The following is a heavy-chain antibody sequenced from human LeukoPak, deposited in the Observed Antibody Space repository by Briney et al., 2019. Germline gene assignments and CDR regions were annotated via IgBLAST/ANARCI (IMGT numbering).Heavy chain of an antibody. D-gene: IGHD3-3*01. Sequence: PGGSLRLSCAASGFTFSSYAMNWVRQAPGKGLEWVAVISYDGSNKYYADSVKGRFTISRDNSKNTLYLQMNSLRAEDTAVYYCAKGWGVTIFGVVYWGQGTLVTVSS. CDR1: GFTFSSYA. V-gene: IGHV3-30*04. CDR2: ISYDGSNK. J-gene: IGHJ4*02. CDR3: AKGWGVTIFGVVY.